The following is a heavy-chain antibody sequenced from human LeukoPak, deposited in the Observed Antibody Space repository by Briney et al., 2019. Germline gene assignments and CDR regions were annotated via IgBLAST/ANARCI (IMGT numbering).Heavy chain of an antibody. CDR2: ISSSSSTI. CDR1: GFTFSSYS. J-gene: IGHJ3*02. V-gene: IGHV3-48*02. D-gene: IGHD2-15*01. Sequence: GGSLRLSCAASGFTFSSYSMNWVRQAPGKGLEWVSYISSSSSTIYYADSVKGRFTISRDNAKNSLYLQMNSLRDEDTAVYYCARYCSGGSCYSRRAFDIWGQGTMVTVSS. CDR3: ARYCSGGSCYSRRAFDI.